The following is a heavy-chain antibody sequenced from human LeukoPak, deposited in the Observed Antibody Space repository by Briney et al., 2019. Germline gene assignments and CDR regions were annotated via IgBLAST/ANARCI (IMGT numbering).Heavy chain of an antibody. D-gene: IGHD2-21*01. V-gene: IGHV3-30*18. J-gene: IGHJ5*02. Sequence: GGSLRLSCAASGFTFSSYAMSWVRQAPGKGLEWVAVISYDGSNKYYADSVKGRFTISRDNSKNTLYLQMNSLRAEDTAVYYCAKDLVGRNWFDPWGQGTLVTVSS. CDR2: ISYDGSNK. CDR1: GFTFSSYA. CDR3: AKDLVGRNWFDP.